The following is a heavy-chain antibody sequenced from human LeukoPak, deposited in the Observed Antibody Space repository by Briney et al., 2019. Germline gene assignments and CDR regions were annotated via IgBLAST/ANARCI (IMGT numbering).Heavy chain of an antibody. V-gene: IGHV4-4*07. CDR3: ARGGTIFGVVIPPGRDAFDI. CDR2: IYTSGST. J-gene: IGHJ3*02. Sequence: SGTLSLTCTVSGGSISSYYWSWIRQPAGKGLEWIGRIYTSGSTNYNPSLKSRVTISVDTSKNQFSLKLSSVTAADTAVYYCARGGTIFGVVIPPGRDAFDIWGQGTMVTVSS. CDR1: GGSISSYY. D-gene: IGHD3-3*01.